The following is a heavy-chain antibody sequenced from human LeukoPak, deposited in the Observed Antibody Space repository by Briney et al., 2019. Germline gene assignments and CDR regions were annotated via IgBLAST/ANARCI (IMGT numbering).Heavy chain of an antibody. Sequence: PSETLSLTCTVSGGSISSYYWSWIRQPPGKGLEWIGYIYTSGSTIYNPSLESRVTISVDTSKNQVSLKLSSVTAADTAVYYCARGLSMVTPFDCWGQGTLVTVSS. CDR3: ARGLSMVTPFDC. CDR2: IYTSGST. CDR1: GGSISSYY. V-gene: IGHV4-4*09. D-gene: IGHD4/OR15-4a*01. J-gene: IGHJ4*02.